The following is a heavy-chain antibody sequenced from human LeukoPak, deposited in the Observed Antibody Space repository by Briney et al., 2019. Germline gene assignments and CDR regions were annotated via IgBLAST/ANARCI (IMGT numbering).Heavy chain of an antibody. CDR2: IGRSSSPI. Sequence: GGSLRLSCAASGFTFSTYSMNWVRQAPGKGLEWVSYIGRSSSPIYYADSVKGRFTISRDNAKNSLYLQMNGLRAEDTAVYYCARGPSSQFRTDYWGQGTLVTVSS. J-gene: IGHJ4*02. D-gene: IGHD2-2*01. V-gene: IGHV3-48*01. CDR3: ARGPSSQFRTDY. CDR1: GFTFSTYS.